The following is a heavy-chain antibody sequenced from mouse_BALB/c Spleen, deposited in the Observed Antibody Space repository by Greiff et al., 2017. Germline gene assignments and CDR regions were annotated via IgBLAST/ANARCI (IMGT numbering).Heavy chain of an antibody. Sequence: EVQRVESGPGLVKPSQSLSLTCTVTGYSITSDYAWNWIRQFPGNKLEWMGYISYSGSTSYNPSLKSRISITRDTSKNQFFLQLNSVTTEDTATYYCARSEGDGYQRFAYWGQGTLVTVSA. D-gene: IGHD2-3*01. V-gene: IGHV3-2*02. CDR2: ISYSGST. J-gene: IGHJ3*01. CDR3: ARSEGDGYQRFAY. CDR1: GYSITSDYA.